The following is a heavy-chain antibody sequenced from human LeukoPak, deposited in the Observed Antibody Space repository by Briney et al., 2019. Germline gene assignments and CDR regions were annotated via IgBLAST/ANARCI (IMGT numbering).Heavy chain of an antibody. D-gene: IGHD6-13*01. Sequence: PGGSLRLSCAASGFTFSSYWMHWVRQAPGKGLVWVSRINTDGSSTSYADSVKGRFTISRDNAKNTLYLQMNSLRAEGTAVYFCARVAGGKFHLDYWGQGTQVTVSS. CDR2: INTDGSST. CDR1: GFTFSSYW. V-gene: IGHV3-74*01. CDR3: ARVAGGKFHLDY. J-gene: IGHJ4*02.